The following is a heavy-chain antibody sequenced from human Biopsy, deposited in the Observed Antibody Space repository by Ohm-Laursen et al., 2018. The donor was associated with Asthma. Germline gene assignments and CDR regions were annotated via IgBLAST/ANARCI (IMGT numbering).Heavy chain of an antibody. Sequence: SSVKVSCKSLGGAFNTYVIGWVRQAPGQGLEWMGGINSVFGTTTYPQKFQDRVTITADDSTSTVYMELSGLRSEDTAVYYCARKAGSCISRTCYSLDFWGQGTLVTVSS. CDR3: ARKAGSCISRTCYSLDF. D-gene: IGHD2-2*01. CDR1: GGAFNTYV. CDR2: INSVFGTT. J-gene: IGHJ4*02. V-gene: IGHV1-69*01.